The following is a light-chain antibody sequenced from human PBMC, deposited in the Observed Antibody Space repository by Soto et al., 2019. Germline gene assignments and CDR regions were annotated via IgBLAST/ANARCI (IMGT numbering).Light chain of an antibody. V-gene: IGLV3-21*04. CDR2: YDS. J-gene: IGLJ2*01. CDR1: NIGSKS. Sequence: SYELTQPPSVSLAPGKTARITCGGNNIGSKSVHWYQQKPGQAPVLVIYYDSDRPSGIPERFSGSNSGNTATLTISRVEAGDEADYYCQVWDSSSDLHVVFGGGTKLTVL. CDR3: QVWDSSSDLHVV.